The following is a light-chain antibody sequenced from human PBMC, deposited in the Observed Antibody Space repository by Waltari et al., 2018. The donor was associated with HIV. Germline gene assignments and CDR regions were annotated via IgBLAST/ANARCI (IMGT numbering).Light chain of an antibody. J-gene: IGLJ2*01. CDR3: QSYDSSLSGFVV. CDR2: GNT. V-gene: IGLV1-40*01. Sequence: QSVLTQPPSVSGAPGQRVTISCTGSSSNIGAGYDVPWYQQLPGTAPQVLIYGNTIRPSGFPDRVSGSKAGTSASRAITGLQAEDEADYYCQSYDSSLSGFVVFGGGTKVTVL. CDR1: SSNIGAGYD.